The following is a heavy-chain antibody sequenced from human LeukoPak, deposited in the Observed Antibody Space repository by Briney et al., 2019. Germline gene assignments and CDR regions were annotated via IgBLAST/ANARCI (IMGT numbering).Heavy chain of an antibody. V-gene: IGHV3-43*01. CDR3: AKGPDDYGDYGHPDY. D-gene: IGHD4-17*01. CDR2: ISWDGGST. Sequence: GGSLRLSCAASGFTFDDYTMHWVRQAPGKGLEWVSLISWDGGSTYYADSVKGRFTISRDNSKNSLYPQMNSLRTEDTALYYCAKGPDDYGDYGHPDYWGQGTLVTVSS. J-gene: IGHJ4*02. CDR1: GFTFDDYT.